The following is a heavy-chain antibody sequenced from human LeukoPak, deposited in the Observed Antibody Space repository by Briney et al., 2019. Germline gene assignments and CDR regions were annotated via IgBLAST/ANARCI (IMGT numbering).Heavy chain of an antibody. J-gene: IGHJ3*02. CDR2: IWYDGSNK. CDR3: AREYGGVWAFDI. CDR1: GFTFSSYG. Sequence: PGGSLRLSCAASGFTFSSYGMHWVRQAPGKGLEWVAVIWYDGSNKYYADSVKGRLTISRDNSKNTLYLQMNSLRAEDTAVYYCAREYGGVWAFDIWGQGTMVTVSS. D-gene: IGHD2-8*02. V-gene: IGHV3-33*01.